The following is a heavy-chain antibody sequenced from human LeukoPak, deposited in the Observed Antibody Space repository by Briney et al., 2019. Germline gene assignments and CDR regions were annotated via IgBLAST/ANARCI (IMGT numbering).Heavy chain of an antibody. V-gene: IGHV3-30*19. Sequence: GGSLRLSCAASGFTFSSYGMHWVRQAPGKGLAWVAVLSYDGNNEYYADSVKGRFTISRDNSKNTLYLQMNSLRAEDTAVYYCARELTIGWYDFWGQGTLVTVSS. CDR2: LSYDGNNE. J-gene: IGHJ5*01. CDR1: GFTFSSYG. D-gene: IGHD2-2*01. CDR3: ARELTIGWYDF.